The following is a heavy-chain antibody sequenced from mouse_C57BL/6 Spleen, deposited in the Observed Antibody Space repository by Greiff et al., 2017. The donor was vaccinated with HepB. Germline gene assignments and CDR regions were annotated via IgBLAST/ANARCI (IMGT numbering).Heavy chain of an antibody. CDR2: SRNKANDYTT. Sequence: EVQLVESGGGLVQSGRSLRLSCATSGFTFSDFYMEWVRQAPGKGLEWIAASRNKANDYTTEYSAYVKGRFIVSRDTSQSILYLQMNALRAEDTAIYYCARAYYGSSYGFAYWGQGTLVTVSA. CDR1: GFTFSDFY. J-gene: IGHJ3*01. CDR3: ARAYYGSSYGFAY. V-gene: IGHV7-1*01. D-gene: IGHD1-1*01.